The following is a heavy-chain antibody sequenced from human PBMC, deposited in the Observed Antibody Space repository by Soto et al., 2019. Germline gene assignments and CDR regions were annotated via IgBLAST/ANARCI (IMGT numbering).Heavy chain of an antibody. CDR3: AKHSHSASYYWAVDI. D-gene: IGHD1-26*01. CDR2: IYPDDSDA. Sequence: RGESLKISCKGSGYSFSNYWLVWVRQMPGKGLEWMGIIYPDDSDARYSPSLQGQVTISADKSISTAYLQWSSLKASDTAMYYCAKHSHSASYYWAVDIWGQGTMVTVSS. J-gene: IGHJ3*02. V-gene: IGHV5-51*01. CDR1: GYSFSNYW.